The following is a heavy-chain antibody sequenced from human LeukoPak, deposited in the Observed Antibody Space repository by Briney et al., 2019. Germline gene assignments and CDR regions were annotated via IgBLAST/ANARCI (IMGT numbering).Heavy chain of an antibody. V-gene: IGHV3-21*04. CDR2: ISSSSSYT. Sequence: GGSLRLSCAASGFTFSSYSMNWVRQAPGKGLEWVASISSSSSYTYYADSVKGRFTMSRDNAKNTLYLEMNSLRGEDTAVYYCATGGSSGWYHFEYWGQGTLVTVSS. CDR1: GFTFSSYS. CDR3: ATGGSSGWYHFEY. J-gene: IGHJ4*02. D-gene: IGHD6-19*01.